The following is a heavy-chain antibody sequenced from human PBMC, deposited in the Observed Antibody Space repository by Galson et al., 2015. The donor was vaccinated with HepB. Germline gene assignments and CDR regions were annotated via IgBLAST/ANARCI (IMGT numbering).Heavy chain of an antibody. CDR1: GFSLTTSGEA. J-gene: IGHJ4*02. V-gene: IGHV2-5*02. CDR2: IHWDDDQ. CDR3: AHRFRANYFDF. Sequence: PALVKPTQTLTLTCSFSGFSLTTSGEAVGWIRRPPGKALEWLGLIHWDDDQRYNPSLKNRLTITKDPSKNEVVFALTNVDPVDTATYYCAHRFRANYFDFWGQGTLVTVSS.